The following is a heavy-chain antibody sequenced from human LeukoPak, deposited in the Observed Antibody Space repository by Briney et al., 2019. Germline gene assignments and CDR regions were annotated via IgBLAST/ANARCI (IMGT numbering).Heavy chain of an antibody. CDR2: VYHSGNT. J-gene: IGHJ5*02. V-gene: IGHV4-34*01. CDR3: ARDRGAYSAYDRRGGWFDP. Sequence: PSETLSLTCDVSGDSFGTYHWSWIRQPPGKGLEWIGTVYHSGNTYYNPSLKSRLTILVDTSKNQFSLKLSSVTAADTAVYYCARDRGAYSAYDRRGGWFDPWGQGTLVTVSS. CDR1: GDSFGTYH. D-gene: IGHD5-12*01.